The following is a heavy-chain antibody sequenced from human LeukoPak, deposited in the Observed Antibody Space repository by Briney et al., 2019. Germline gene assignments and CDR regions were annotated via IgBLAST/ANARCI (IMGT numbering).Heavy chain of an antibody. CDR2: ISWDGGST. CDR3: AKAAGTRFGPPLGYYYYMDV. V-gene: IGHV3-43D*03. Sequence: GRSLRLSCAASGFTFDDYAMHWVRQAPGKGLEWVSLISWDGGSTYYADSVKGRFTISRDNSKNSLYLQMNSLRAEDTALYYCAKAAGTRFGPPLGYYYYMDVWGKGTTVTVSS. J-gene: IGHJ6*03. CDR1: GFTFDDYA. D-gene: IGHD6-13*01.